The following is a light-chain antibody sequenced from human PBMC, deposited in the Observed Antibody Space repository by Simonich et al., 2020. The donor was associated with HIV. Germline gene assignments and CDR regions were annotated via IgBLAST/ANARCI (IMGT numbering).Light chain of an antibody. Sequence: QSALTQPASVSGSPGQSITISCTGTSSDVCGYNYVSWYQQHPGKAPKLMIYDVSKRPSGVSNRFSGSKSGNTASLTISGLQAEDEADYYCSSYTSSSTFLNWVFGGGTKLTVL. CDR1: SSDVCGYNY. CDR2: DVS. J-gene: IGLJ3*02. CDR3: SSYTSSSTFLNWV. V-gene: IGLV2-14*01.